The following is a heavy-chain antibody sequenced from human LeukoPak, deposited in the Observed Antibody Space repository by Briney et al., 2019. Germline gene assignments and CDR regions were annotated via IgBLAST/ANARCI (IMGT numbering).Heavy chain of an antibody. Sequence: GGSLRLSCAASGFMFSIYAMSWVRQAPGKGLEWVSSISDNGGSTYYADSVKGRFTISKDNSKNSLYLQMNSLRAEDTAVYYCAKWGSSWYGPSYGMDVWGQGTTVTVSS. CDR1: GFMFSIYA. CDR3: AKWGSSWYGPSYGMDV. V-gene: IGHV3-23*01. CDR2: ISDNGGST. J-gene: IGHJ6*02. D-gene: IGHD6-13*01.